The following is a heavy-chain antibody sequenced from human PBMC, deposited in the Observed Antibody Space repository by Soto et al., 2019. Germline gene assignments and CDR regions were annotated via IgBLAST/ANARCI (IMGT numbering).Heavy chain of an antibody. Sequence: GASVKVSCKTSGYTFTNYGITWVRQAPGQGLEWMGWVGAYNGNTNYAQKYQDRVTMTTDTFTSTGYMQLRRLTSDDTAVYYCASGYGDYVYGMDVWGQGITVNVS. J-gene: IGHJ6*02. CDR1: GYTFTNYG. V-gene: IGHV1-18*01. D-gene: IGHD4-17*01. CDR2: VGAYNGNT. CDR3: ASGYGDYVYGMDV.